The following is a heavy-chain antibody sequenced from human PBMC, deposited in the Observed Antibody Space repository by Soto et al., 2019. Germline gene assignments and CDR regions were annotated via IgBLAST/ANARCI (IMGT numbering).Heavy chain of an antibody. J-gene: IGHJ1*01. V-gene: IGHV3-53*01. CDR3: AKGGPGPSSGLFES. D-gene: IGHD3-3*01. CDR2: IYSDGTT. CDR1: GFIVTSNY. Sequence: GGSLRLSCAASGFIVTSNYMSWVRQAPWKGLEWVSVIYSDGTTNYAESVKGRFTISRDNSKNTVFLQMSSLRAEDTAVYYCAKGGPGPSSGLFESWGQRTLVTVCS.